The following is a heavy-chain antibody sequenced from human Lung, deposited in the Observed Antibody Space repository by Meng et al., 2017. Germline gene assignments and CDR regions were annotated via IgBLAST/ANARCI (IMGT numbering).Heavy chain of an antibody. CDR1: GDSVSSNRGA. D-gene: IGHD2-21*01. CDR3: TGVGHKNWFDS. Sequence: LHEAGPGLVKPSHDLSTHRGLSGDSVSSNRGAWNWIRQSPSGGLEWLGRTDYRSKWYSDYATSVRSRITINADTSTNQFSLQLNSLTPEDTAVYYCTGVGHKNWFDSWGQGTLVTVSS. J-gene: IGHJ5*01. CDR2: TDYRSKWYS. V-gene: IGHV6-1*01.